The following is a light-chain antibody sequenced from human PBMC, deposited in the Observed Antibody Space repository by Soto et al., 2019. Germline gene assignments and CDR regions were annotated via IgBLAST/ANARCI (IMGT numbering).Light chain of an antibody. CDR2: EVS. CDR3: SSYTSISTRV. J-gene: IGLJ3*02. Sequence: QSALTQPASVSGSPGQSITISCTGTSSDVGGYNYVSWYQQHPGKAPKLMIYEVSNRPSGVSNRFSGSKSGNTASLTISGXXXXXXXDYYCSSYTSISTRVFGGGTQLTVL. V-gene: IGLV2-14*01. CDR1: SSDVGGYNY.